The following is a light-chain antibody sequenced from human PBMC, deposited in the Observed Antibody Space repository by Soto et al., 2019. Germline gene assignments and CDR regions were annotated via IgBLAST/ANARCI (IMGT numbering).Light chain of an antibody. Sequence: EIVLTQSPGTLSLSPGERATLSCRASQSLTNNYLAWYQQKPGQAPRLPIYAASSRATGIPDRFSGSGSETDLTLTISRLEPEDLAVYYCQQYGSSLPVTFGGGTNVEIK. J-gene: IGKJ4*01. CDR2: AAS. V-gene: IGKV3-20*01. CDR3: QQYGSSLPVT. CDR1: QSLTNNY.